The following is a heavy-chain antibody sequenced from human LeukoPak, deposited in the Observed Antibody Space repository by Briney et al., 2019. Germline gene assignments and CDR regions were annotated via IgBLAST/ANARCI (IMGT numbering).Heavy chain of an antibody. CDR1: GGSFSGYY. CDR3: ARGPQTYYDILTGLSF. D-gene: IGHD3-9*01. V-gene: IGHV4-34*01. J-gene: IGHJ4*02. CDR2: INHSGST. Sequence: PSETLSLTCAVHGGSFSGYYWSWIRQPPGKGLEWIGEINHSGSTNYNPSLTSRVTISGDTSKKQFSLKLSSVTAADTAVYYCARGPQTYYDILTGLSFWGQGTLVTVSS.